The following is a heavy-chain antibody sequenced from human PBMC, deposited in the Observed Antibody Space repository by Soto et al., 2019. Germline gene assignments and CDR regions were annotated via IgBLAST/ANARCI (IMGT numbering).Heavy chain of an antibody. D-gene: IGHD3-22*01. CDR3: ARSDSSGYYPYYFDY. CDR1: GGSICSYY. J-gene: IGHJ4*02. CDR2: IYYSGST. Sequence: PSESLSLTCTVSGGSICSYYWSWIRQPPGKGLEWIGYIYYSGSTNYNPSLKSRVTISVDTSKNQFSLKLSSVTAADTAVYYCARSDSSGYYPYYFDYWGQGTLVTVSS. V-gene: IGHV4-59*01.